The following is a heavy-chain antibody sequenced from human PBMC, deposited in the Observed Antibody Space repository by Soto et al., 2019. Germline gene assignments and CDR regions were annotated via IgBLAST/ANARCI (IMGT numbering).Heavy chain of an antibody. V-gene: IGHV3-21*01. CDR1: GFTFSSYS. Sequence: GGSLRLSCAASGFTFSSYSMNWVRQAPGKGLEWVSSISSSSSYIYYADSVKGRFTISRDNAKNSLYLQMNSLRAEDTAVYYCASLGSIAAAGSESYYYYMDVWGKGTTVTVSS. CDR2: ISSSSSYI. J-gene: IGHJ6*03. D-gene: IGHD6-13*01. CDR3: ASLGSIAAAGSESYYYYMDV.